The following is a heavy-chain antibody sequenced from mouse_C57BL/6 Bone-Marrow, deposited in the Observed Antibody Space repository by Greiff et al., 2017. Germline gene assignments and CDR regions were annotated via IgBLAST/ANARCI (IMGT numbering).Heavy chain of an antibody. CDR2: INPNYGTT. J-gene: IGHJ3*01. CDR3: ARRFGGSSTWFAY. Sequence: VHVKQSGPELVKPGASVKISCKASGYSFTDYNMNWVKQSNGKSLEWIGVINPNYGTTSYNQKFKGKATLTVDQSSSTAYMQLNSLTSEDSAVYYCARRFGGSSTWFAYWGQGTLVTVSA. D-gene: IGHD1-1*01. CDR1: GYSFTDYN. V-gene: IGHV1-39*01.